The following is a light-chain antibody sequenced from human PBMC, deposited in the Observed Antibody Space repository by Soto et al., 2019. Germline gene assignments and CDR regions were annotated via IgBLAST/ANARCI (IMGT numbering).Light chain of an antibody. CDR3: QQYGSSRWT. V-gene: IGKV3-20*01. CDR2: GAS. J-gene: IGKJ1*01. Sequence: EIVLTQSPGTLSLSPGGRATLSWRASQSVSSSYLAWYQQKPGQAPRLLIYGASSRATGTPDRFSRSGYGTDFTLTISRLEPEDFAVSYCQQYGSSRWTFGQGTKVDIK. CDR1: QSVSSSY.